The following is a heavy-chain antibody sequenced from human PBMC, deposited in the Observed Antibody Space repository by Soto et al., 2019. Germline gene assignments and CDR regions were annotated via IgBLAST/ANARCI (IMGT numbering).Heavy chain of an antibody. V-gene: IGHV4-39*01. J-gene: IGHJ4*02. CDR2: IYYSGST. CDR3: ASYAFPDSSSCFDY. CDR1: GGSISSSSYY. D-gene: IGHD6-6*01. Sequence: KPSETLSLTCTVSGGSISSSSYYWGWIRQPPGKGLEWIGSIYYSGSTYYNPSLKSRVTISVDTSKNQFSLKLSSVTAADTAVYYCASYAFPDSSSCFDYWGQGTLVTVSS.